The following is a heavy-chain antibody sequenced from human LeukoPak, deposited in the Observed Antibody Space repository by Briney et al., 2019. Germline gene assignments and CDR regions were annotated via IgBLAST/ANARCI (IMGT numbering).Heavy chain of an antibody. CDR1: GYTFTSYD. CDR3: AGAVVTPRPTFDY. V-gene: IGHV1-8*01. Sequence: ASVKVSCKASGYTFTSYDINWVRQATGQGLEWMGWMNPNSGNTGYAQKFQGRVTMTRNTSISTAYMELSNLRSDDTAVYYCAGAVVTPRPTFDYWGQGTLVTVSS. CDR2: MNPNSGNT. D-gene: IGHD4-23*01. J-gene: IGHJ4*02.